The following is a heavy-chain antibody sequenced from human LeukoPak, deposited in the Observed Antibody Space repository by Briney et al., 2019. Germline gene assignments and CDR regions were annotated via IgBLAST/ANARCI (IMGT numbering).Heavy chain of an antibody. V-gene: IGHV3-9*03. J-gene: IGHJ6*03. CDR1: GFTFDIYA. D-gene: IGHD2-2*01. Sequence: GGSLRLSCAASGFTFDIYAMTWVRQAPGKGPDWVSGISWNSGSIGYADSVKGRFTISRDNAKNSLYLQMNSLRAEDMALYYCAKSRCSSTSCPYYYYMDVWGKGTTVTVSS. CDR2: ISWNSGSI. CDR3: AKSRCSSTSCPYYYYMDV.